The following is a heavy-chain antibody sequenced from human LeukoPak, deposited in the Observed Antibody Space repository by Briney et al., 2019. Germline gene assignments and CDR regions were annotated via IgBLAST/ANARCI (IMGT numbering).Heavy chain of an antibody. CDR1: GGSTSSSSYY. J-gene: IGHJ5*02. D-gene: IGHD6-13*01. V-gene: IGHV4-39*07. CDR2: IYYSGST. CDR3: ARDLSGYRSSGGWFDP. Sequence: SETLSLTCTVSGGSTSSSSYYWGWIRQPPGKGLEWIGGGIYYSGSTYYNPSLKSRGTISVDKSKNQFSLNLSSVTAADTAVYYCARDLSGYRSSGGWFDPWGQGTLVTVSS.